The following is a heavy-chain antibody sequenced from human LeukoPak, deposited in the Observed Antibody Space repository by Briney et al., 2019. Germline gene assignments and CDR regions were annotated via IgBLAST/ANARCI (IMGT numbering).Heavy chain of an antibody. CDR2: IIPIFGTA. Sequence: SVKVSCKASGGTFSSYAISWVRQAPGQGLEWMGGIIPIFGTANYAQKFQGRVTITADESTSTAYMELSSLRSEDTAVYYCARDQNPYSGYDLSAFDIWGQGTMVTVS. D-gene: IGHD5-12*01. V-gene: IGHV1-69*13. CDR1: GGTFSSYA. J-gene: IGHJ3*02. CDR3: ARDQNPYSGYDLSAFDI.